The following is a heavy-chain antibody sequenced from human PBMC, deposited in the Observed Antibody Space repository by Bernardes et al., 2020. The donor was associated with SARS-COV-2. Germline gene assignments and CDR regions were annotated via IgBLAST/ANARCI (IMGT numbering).Heavy chain of an antibody. CDR3: ATGASLVRTNWFDP. D-gene: IGHD3-10*01. V-gene: IGHV1-24*01. CDR2: FDPEDGET. J-gene: IGHJ5*02. CDR1: GYTLTALS. Sequence: ASVQVSCKVSGYTLTALSMHWVRQAPGKGLEWMGGFDPEDGETIYAQKFQGRVTMTEDTSTDTAYMELSSLRSEVTAVYYCATGASLVRTNWFDPWGQGTLVTVSS.